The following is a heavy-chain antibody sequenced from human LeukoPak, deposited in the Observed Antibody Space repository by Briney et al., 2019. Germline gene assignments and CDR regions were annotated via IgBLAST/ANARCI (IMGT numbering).Heavy chain of an antibody. CDR3: ARPIHCSSTSCPPPHYYYYGMDV. D-gene: IGHD2-2*01. V-gene: IGHV1-69*04. CDR1: GGTFSSYA. Sequence: GASVKVSCKASGGTFSSYAISWVRQAPGQGLEWMGRIIPIFGIANYAQKFQGRVTITADKSTSTAYMELSSLRSEDTAVYYCARPIHCSSTSCPPPHYYYYGMDVWGQGTTVTVSS. CDR2: IIPIFGIA. J-gene: IGHJ6*02.